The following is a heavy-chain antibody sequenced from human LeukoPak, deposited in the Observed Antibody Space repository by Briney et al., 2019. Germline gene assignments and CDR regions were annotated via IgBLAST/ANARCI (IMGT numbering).Heavy chain of an antibody. J-gene: IGHJ6*02. V-gene: IGHV3-48*04. CDR1: GSTFSSHT. CDR2: ISSSSSVI. Sequence: GGSLRLSCAASGSTFSSHTMNWVRQAPGKGLEWVSYISSSSSVIYYADSVKGRFTISRDNAKNSLFLQMNSLRAEDTALYYCAKDKKDIYYYGMDVWGQGPTVPVPS. CDR3: AKDKKDIYYYGMDV.